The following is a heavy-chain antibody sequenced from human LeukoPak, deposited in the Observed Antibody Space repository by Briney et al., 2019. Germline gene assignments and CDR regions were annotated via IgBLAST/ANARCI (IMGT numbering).Heavy chain of an antibody. CDR1: GFTFSSYG. D-gene: IGHD3-9*01. Sequence: PGRSLRLSCAASGFTFSSYGMHWVRQAPGKGLEWVAVIWYDGSNKYYADSVKGRFTISRDNSKNTLYLQMNSLRAEDTAVYYCAKEEAESGYFHYWGQGTLVTVSS. CDR3: AKEEAESGYFHY. CDR2: IWYDGSNK. J-gene: IGHJ4*02. V-gene: IGHV3-33*06.